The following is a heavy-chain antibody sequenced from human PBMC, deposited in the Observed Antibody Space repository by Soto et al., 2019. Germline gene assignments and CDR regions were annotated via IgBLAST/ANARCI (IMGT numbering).Heavy chain of an antibody. D-gene: IGHD6-13*01. Sequence: ASVKVSCKASGYTFTSYGISWVRQAPGQGLEWMGWINAGNGNTKYSQKFQGRVTITRDTSASTAYMELSSLRPEDTAVYYCARDQPYSSSFYYYYGMDVWGQGTTVTVSS. CDR1: GYTFTSYG. CDR3: ARDQPYSSSFYYYYGMDV. V-gene: IGHV1-3*01. CDR2: INAGNGNT. J-gene: IGHJ6*02.